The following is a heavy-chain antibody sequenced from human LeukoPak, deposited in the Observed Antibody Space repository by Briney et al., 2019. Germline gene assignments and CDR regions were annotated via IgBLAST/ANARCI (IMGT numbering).Heavy chain of an antibody. CDR1: GLTLSSYW. D-gene: IGHD5-18*01. CDR3: ARARGNTYGYFEY. V-gene: IGHV3-74*01. Sequence: PGGSLRLSCAASGLTLSSYWMHWVRQAPGKGLVWVSRINGDASSTSYADSVKGLFTSSSDNAKSTLYLQKNSMRVEDTAVYYCARARGNTYGYFEYWGQGTLVTVSS. J-gene: IGHJ4*02. CDR2: INGDASST.